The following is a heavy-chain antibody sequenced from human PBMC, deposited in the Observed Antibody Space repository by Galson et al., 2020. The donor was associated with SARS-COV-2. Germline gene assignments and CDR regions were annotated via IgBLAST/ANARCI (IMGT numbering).Heavy chain of an antibody. Sequence: KISCKASGFTFITSAVQWVRQARGQRLEWMGRIVVGRGNTNYARKLQERVTFTRDVSTSTAHMELSSLRSEDTAVYYCAVASGSSYSAFDIWGQGTMVTVSS. J-gene: IGHJ3*02. CDR2: IVVGRGNT. CDR1: GFTFITSA. V-gene: IGHV1-58*01. D-gene: IGHD3-10*01. CDR3: AVASGSSYSAFDI.